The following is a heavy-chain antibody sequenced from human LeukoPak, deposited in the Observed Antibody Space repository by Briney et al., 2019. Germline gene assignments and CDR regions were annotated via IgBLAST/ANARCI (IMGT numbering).Heavy chain of an antibody. CDR3: AREKVEWFGELLHWYFDL. V-gene: IGHV1-18*01. J-gene: IGHJ2*01. CDR1: GYTFTSYG. Sequence: ASVKVSCKASGYTFTSYGISRVRQAPGQGLEWMGWIGAYNGNTNYAQKLQGRVTMTTDTSTSTAYMELRSLRSDDTAVYYCAREKVEWFGELLHWYFDLWGRGTLVTVSS. CDR2: IGAYNGNT. D-gene: IGHD3-10*01.